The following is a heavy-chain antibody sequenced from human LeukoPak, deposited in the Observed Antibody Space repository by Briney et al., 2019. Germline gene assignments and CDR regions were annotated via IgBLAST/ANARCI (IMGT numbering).Heavy chain of an antibody. CDR1: GGPISRSSFS. D-gene: IGHD3-22*01. J-gene: IGHJ5*02. Sequence: SETLSLTCTVSGGPISRSSFSWSWIRQPPGKGLEWIGSIYYSGSTYYNPSLKGRVTMSVDTSANPFSLTLSSVTAADTALYFCASYYDSSGYYSSAHWFDPWGQGTLVTVSS. CDR3: ASYYDSSGYYSSAHWFDP. CDR2: IYYSGST. V-gene: IGHV4-39*07.